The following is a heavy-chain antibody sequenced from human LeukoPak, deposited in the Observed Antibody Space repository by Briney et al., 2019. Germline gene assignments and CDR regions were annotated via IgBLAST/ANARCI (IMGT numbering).Heavy chain of an antibody. J-gene: IGHJ4*02. CDR2: IYYSGST. V-gene: IGHV4-59*01. CDR1: GGSIGSYY. CDR3: ARGIYSYGYDY. D-gene: IGHD5-18*01. Sequence: PSETLSLTCTVSGGSIGSYYWSWIQQPPGKGLEWIGYIYYSGSTNYNPSLNSRVTISVDTSKNQFSLKLSSVTAADTAVYYCARGIYSYGYDYWGQGTLVTVSS.